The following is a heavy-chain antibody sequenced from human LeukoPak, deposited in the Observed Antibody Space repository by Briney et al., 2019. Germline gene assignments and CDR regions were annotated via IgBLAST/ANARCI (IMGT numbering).Heavy chain of an antibody. J-gene: IGHJ4*02. CDR1: GFTFSSYW. Sequence: GGSLRLSCAASGFTFSSYWMSWVRQAPGKGLGWVSYISSSGSTIYYADSVKGRFTISRDNAKNSLYLQMNSLRAEDTAVYYCALSLRDSSFDYWGQGTLVTVSS. V-gene: IGHV3-48*04. CDR3: ALSLRDSSFDY. CDR2: ISSSGSTI. D-gene: IGHD3-10*01.